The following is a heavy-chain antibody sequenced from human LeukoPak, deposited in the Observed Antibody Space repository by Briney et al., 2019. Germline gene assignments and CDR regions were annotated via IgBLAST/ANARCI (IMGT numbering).Heavy chain of an antibody. CDR3: AKYRPPRL. Sequence: SGTLSLTCAVSGGSITSSNWWTWVRQAPGKGLEWIGEVYYSGITNYNPSLKSRLTLSADLPKNQISLSLNSVTAADTAVYYCAKYRPPRLWGPGTPVTVSS. D-gene: IGHD2-2*01. CDR1: GGSITSSNW. J-gene: IGHJ4*02. CDR2: VYYSGIT. V-gene: IGHV4-4*02.